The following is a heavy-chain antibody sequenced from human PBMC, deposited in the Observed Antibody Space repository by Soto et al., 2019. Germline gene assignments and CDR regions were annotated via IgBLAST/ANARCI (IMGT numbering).Heavy chain of an antibody. Sequence: EVQLLESGGGLVQPGGSLRLSCAASGFPFSSRAMSWVRQAPGKGLEWVSAISGSGTITYYADSVQGRFTLSRDTSKNTLYLQMTSLRADDTAVYYCAEWARYCSGADCRAWGQGTLVTVSS. CDR2: ISGSGTIT. J-gene: IGHJ5*02. D-gene: IGHD2-15*01. V-gene: IGHV3-23*01. CDR1: GFPFSSRA. CDR3: AEWARYCSGADCRA.